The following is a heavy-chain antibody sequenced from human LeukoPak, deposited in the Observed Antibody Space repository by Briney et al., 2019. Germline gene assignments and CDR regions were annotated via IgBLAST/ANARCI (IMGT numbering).Heavy chain of an antibody. D-gene: IGHD6-13*01. Sequence: GGSLRLSCAASGFTFSHYSMNWVRQAPGKGLEWVSYISSSSSYTNYADSVKGRFTISRDNAKNSLYLQMNSLRAEDTAVYYCAREGIAAAGNLYYFDYWGQGTLVTVSS. CDR2: ISSSSSYT. J-gene: IGHJ4*02. CDR3: AREGIAAAGNLYYFDY. V-gene: IGHV3-21*05. CDR1: GFTFSHYS.